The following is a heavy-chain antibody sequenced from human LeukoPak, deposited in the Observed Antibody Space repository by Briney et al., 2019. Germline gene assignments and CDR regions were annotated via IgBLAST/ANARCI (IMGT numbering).Heavy chain of an antibody. CDR1: GYTLTELS. CDR3: ATAGNSSSWYNADFDY. V-gene: IGHV1-24*01. Sequence: GASVKVSCKVSGYTLTELSMHWVRQAPGKGLEWMGGFDPEDGETIYAQKFQGRVTMTEDTSTDTAYMELSSLRSEDTAVYYCATAGNSSSWYNADFDYWGQGTLVTVSS. CDR2: FDPEDGET. D-gene: IGHD6-13*01. J-gene: IGHJ4*02.